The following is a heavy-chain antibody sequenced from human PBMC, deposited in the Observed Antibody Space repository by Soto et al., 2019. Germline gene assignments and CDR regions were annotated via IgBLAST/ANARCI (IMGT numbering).Heavy chain of an antibody. Sequence: SETLSLTCTVSGGSISSYYWSWIRQPPGKGLEWIGYIYYSGSTNYNPSLKNRVTISVDTSKNQFSLKLSSVTAADTAVYYCARHVDTARAIDYWGQGTLVTVSA. V-gene: IGHV4-59*08. D-gene: IGHD5-18*01. CDR2: IYYSGST. CDR3: ARHVDTARAIDY. CDR1: GGSISSYY. J-gene: IGHJ4*02.